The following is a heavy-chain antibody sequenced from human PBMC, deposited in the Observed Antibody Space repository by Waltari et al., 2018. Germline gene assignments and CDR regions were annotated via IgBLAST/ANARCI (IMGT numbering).Heavy chain of an antibody. D-gene: IGHD6-25*01. CDR1: GGSISSSSYY. Sequence: QLQLQESGPGLVKPSETLSLTCTVSGGSISSSSYYWGWIRQPPGKGLEWIGSIYYSGSTYYNPSLKSRVTISVDTSKNQFSLKLSSVTAADMAVYYCARHRRLSLDYWGQGTLVTVSS. CDR2: IYYSGST. CDR3: ARHRRLSLDY. J-gene: IGHJ4*02. V-gene: IGHV4-39*07.